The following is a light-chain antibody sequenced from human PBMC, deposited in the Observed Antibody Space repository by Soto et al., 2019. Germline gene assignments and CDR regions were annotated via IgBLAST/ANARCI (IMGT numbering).Light chain of an antibody. J-gene: IGKJ5*01. CDR1: QCISSY. V-gene: IGKV1-8*01. CDR2: AAS. Sequence: AIRMTQSPSSLSASTGDRVTITCRASQCISSYLAWYQQKPGKAPKLLIYAASTLQSGVPSRFSGSGSGTDFTLTISCLQSEDFATYYCQQYYSYLITFGQGTRLEIK. CDR3: QQYYSYLIT.